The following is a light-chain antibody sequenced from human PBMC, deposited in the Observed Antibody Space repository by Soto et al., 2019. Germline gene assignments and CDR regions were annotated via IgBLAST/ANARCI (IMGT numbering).Light chain of an antibody. J-gene: IGLJ1*01. V-gene: IGLV2-14*01. CDR1: SSDVGGYNY. CDR3: SSYPSSSTLGV. CDR2: DVS. Sequence: QSALTQPASVSGSPGQSITISCTGTSSDVGGYNYVSWYQQHPGKAPKLMIYDVSNRPSGVSNRFSGSKSGNTASLTISGLQAEDEADYYCSSYPSSSTLGVFGTGTKVTV.